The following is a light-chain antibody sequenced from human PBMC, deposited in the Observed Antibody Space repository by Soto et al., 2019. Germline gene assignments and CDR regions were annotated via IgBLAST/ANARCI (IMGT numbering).Light chain of an antibody. Sequence: DIQLTQSPSFLSASVGDRVTITCRASQGISSYLAWYQQKPGKAPKLLIYDASSLQSGVPSRFSGRGYGTEFSLTISSLQPDEFATYYCQQYYGYPLSVGGGNKVAIK. CDR2: DAS. CDR1: QGISSY. J-gene: IGKJ4*01. V-gene: IGKV1-9*01. CDR3: QQYYGYPLS.